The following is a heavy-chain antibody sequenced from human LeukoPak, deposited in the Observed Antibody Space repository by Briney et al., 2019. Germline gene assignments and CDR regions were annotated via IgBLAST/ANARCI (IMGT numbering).Heavy chain of an antibody. CDR3: AREYYDILTGYSP. V-gene: IGHV1-3*01. Sequence: GASVKVSCKASGYTFTSYAMHWVRQAPGQRPEWMGWINAGNGNTKYSQKFQGRVTITRDTSASTAYMELSSLRSEDTAVYYCAREYYDILTGYSPWGQGTLVTVSS. CDR1: GYTFTSYA. D-gene: IGHD3-9*01. CDR2: INAGNGNT. J-gene: IGHJ4*02.